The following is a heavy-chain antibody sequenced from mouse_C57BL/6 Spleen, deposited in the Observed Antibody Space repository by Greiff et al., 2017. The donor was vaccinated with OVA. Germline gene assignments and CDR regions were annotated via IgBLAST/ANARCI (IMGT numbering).Heavy chain of an antibody. Sequence: EVQLMESGEGLVKPGGSLKLSCAASGFTFSSYAMSWVRQTPEQRLEWVAYISSGGDYIYYADNVKGRFTISRDNARNTLYLQMSRLKSEDTAMYYCARDSNYAWFAYWGQGTLVTVSA. D-gene: IGHD2-5*01. J-gene: IGHJ3*01. CDR2: ISSGGDYI. CDR1: GFTFSSYA. V-gene: IGHV5S21*01. CDR3: ARDSNYAWFAY.